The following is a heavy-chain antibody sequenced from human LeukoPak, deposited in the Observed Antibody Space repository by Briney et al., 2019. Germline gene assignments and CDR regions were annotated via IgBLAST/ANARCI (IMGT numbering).Heavy chain of an antibody. J-gene: IGHJ4*02. CDR2: ISHSGST. CDR1: GAYLGRGNYY. Sequence: PSETLSLTCTVSGAYLGRGNYYWSWIRQPPGKGLQYIGYISHSGSTNYNPSLKYRVSISVDTSKNQFSLNLRSVTAADTALYYCARSVGYDYGDYRDWGQGTLVTVSS. CDR3: ARSVGYDYGDYRD. D-gene: IGHD4-17*01. V-gene: IGHV4-61*01.